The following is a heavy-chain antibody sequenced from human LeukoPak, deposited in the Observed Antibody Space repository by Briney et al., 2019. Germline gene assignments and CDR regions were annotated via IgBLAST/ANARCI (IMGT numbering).Heavy chain of an antibody. CDR1: GFTFSSYA. Sequence: PGGSLRLSCAASGFTFSSYAMSWVRQAPGKGLEWVSAISGSGGSTYYADSVKGRFTISRDNSKNTLYLQMNSLRAEDTAVYYCAKDNYYDILTAKYYFDYWGQGTLVTVSS. D-gene: IGHD3-9*01. V-gene: IGHV3-23*01. CDR3: AKDNYYDILTAKYYFDY. J-gene: IGHJ4*02. CDR2: ISGSGGST.